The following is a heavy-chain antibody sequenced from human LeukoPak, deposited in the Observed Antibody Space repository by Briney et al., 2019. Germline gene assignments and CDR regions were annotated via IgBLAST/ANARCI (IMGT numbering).Heavy chain of an antibody. CDR2: IKSKTDGGAT. D-gene: IGHD6-19*01. CDR1: GFTFSNAW. CDR3: TRGGYSRGWYRDYLDL. V-gene: IGHV3-15*01. Sequence: GGSLRLSCAASGFTFSNAWMNWARQAPGKGLEWVGRIKSKTDGGATDYATPVKGRFTISRDDSKNTLFLQMNSLKTEDTAVYYCTRGGYSRGWYRDYLDLWARGTVLTVSS. J-gene: IGHJ4*02.